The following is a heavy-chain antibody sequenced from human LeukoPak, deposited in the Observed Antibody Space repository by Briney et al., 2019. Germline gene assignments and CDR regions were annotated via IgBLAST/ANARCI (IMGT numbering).Heavy chain of an antibody. CDR2: TRNKANSYTT. V-gene: IGHV3-72*01. CDR1: GFTFSDHY. J-gene: IGHJ3*02. Sequence: GSLRLSCAASGFTFSDHYMGWVRQAPGKGLEWVGRTRNKANSYTTEYAASVKGRFTISRDDSKNSLYLQMNSLKTEDTAVYYCARGGSFGAFDIWGQGTMVTVSS. D-gene: IGHD1-26*01. CDR3: ARGGSFGAFDI.